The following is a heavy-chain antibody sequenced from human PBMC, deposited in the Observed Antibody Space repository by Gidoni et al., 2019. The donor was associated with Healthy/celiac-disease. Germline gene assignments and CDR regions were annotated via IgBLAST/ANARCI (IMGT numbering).Heavy chain of an antibody. V-gene: IGHV4-39*07. CDR2: IYYSGST. Sequence: QLQLQESGPGLVKPSETLSLTCTVSGGYISSSSYYWGWIRQPPGKGLEWIGSIYYSGSTYYNPSLKSRVTISVDTSKNQFSLKLSSVTAADTAVYYCARSGYGDYNRGGFGYWGQGTLVTVSS. J-gene: IGHJ4*02. D-gene: IGHD4-17*01. CDR1: GGYISSSSYY. CDR3: ARSGYGDYNRGGFGY.